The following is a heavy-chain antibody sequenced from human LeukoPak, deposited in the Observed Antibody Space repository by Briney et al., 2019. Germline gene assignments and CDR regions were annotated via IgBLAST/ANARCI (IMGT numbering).Heavy chain of an antibody. V-gene: IGHV3-23*01. CDR1: GFTFSSYA. J-gene: IGHJ3*02. CDR2: ISGSGGTT. CDR3: AKRGRVGIAPAGRGGFDI. D-gene: IGHD6-13*01. Sequence: GGSLRLSCAASGFTFSSYAMSWVRQAPGKGLEWVSGISGSGGTTHYADSVKGRFTISRDNSKNTLYLQMNSLRAEDTAVYFCAKRGRVGIAPAGRGGFDIWGQGTMVTVSS.